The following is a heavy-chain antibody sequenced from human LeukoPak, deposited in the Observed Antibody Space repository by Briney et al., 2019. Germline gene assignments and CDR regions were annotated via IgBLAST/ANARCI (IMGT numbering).Heavy chain of an antibody. CDR2: IYYSGST. J-gene: IGHJ4*02. CDR1: GGSISSSSYY. V-gene: IGHV4-39*07. D-gene: IGHD6-19*01. CDR3: ARGAGWYQF. Sequence: SETLSLTCTVSGGSISSSSYYWGWLRQPPGKGLEWIGSIYYSGSTNYNPSLKNRVTISVDTSRNQFSLKMSSVTAADTAVYYCARGAGWYQFWGQGTLVTVSS.